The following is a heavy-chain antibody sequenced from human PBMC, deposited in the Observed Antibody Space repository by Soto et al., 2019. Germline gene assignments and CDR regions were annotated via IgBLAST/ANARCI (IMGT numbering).Heavy chain of an antibody. V-gene: IGHV1-3*04. J-gene: IGHJ4*02. CDR2: INTGKGNT. D-gene: IGHD2-2*01. CDR3: ARAGDDCSAAKCYAIDY. Sequence: ASVKVSCKASGYTFTNYAMHWVRQAPGQRLEWMGWINTGKGNTKISQKFQDRITITSDTSAGTAYMDLSSLRSEDTAMYYCARAGDDCSAAKCYAIDYWGQGTLVTVSS. CDR1: GYTFTNYA.